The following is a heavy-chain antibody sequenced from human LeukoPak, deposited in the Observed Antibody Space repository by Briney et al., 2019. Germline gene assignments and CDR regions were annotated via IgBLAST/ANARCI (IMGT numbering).Heavy chain of an antibody. J-gene: IGHJ4*02. CDR1: RITFSSNW. CDR2: INQDGSAK. D-gene: IGHD3-22*01. V-gene: IGHV3-7*01. Sequence: PGGSLRLSCALSRITFSSNWMNWVRQAPGRGLEWVANINQDGSAKFYVDSVRGRFTISRDNARNSVYLQMDSLRAEDTALYYCMPGGCDSDYRGQGTLVTVSS. CDR3: MPGGCDSDY.